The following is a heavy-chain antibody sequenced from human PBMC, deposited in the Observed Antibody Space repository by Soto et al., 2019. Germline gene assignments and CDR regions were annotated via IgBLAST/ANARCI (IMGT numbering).Heavy chain of an antibody. V-gene: IGHV4-34*01. CDR2: INHSGST. Sequence: SETLSLTCAVYGGSFSGYYWSWIRQPPGKGLEWIGEINHSGSTNYNPSLKSRVTISVDTSKNQFSLKLSSVTAADTAVYYCARGYWIQLYVRYYYYGMDVWGQGTTVTVSS. CDR3: ARGYWIQLYVRYYYYGMDV. CDR1: GGSFSGYY. J-gene: IGHJ6*02. D-gene: IGHD5-18*01.